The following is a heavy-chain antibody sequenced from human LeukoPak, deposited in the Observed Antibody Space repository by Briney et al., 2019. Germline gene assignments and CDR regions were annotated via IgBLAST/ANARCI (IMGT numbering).Heavy chain of an antibody. CDR1: GGSISSYY. J-gene: IGHJ4*02. CDR3: ARGRVGLDY. Sequence: SETLSLTCTVSGGSISSYYWSWIRQPPGKGLEWIGYIYYSGSTNYNPSLKSRVTISVDTSKNQFSLKLSSVTAADTAVYYCARGRVGLDYWGQGTLVTVSS. V-gene: IGHV4-59*01. CDR2: IYYSGST. D-gene: IGHD2-15*01.